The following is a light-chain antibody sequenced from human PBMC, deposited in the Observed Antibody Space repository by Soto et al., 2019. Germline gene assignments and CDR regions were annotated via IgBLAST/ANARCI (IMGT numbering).Light chain of an antibody. J-gene: IGKJ1*01. CDR1: QSVSSN. CDR2: GAS. Sequence: EIVMTQSPATLSVPPGGRATLSCRASQSVSSNLAWYQQKPGQAPRLLIYGASTRATGIPARFSGSGSGTEFTLTISSLQSEDFAVYYCQQYNNWPRTFGQGTKVEIK. CDR3: QQYNNWPRT. V-gene: IGKV3-15*01.